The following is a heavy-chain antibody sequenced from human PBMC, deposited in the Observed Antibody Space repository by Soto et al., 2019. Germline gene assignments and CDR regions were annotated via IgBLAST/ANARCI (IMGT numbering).Heavy chain of an antibody. D-gene: IGHD2-15*01. Sequence: PGGSLRLSCAASEFTFSSYEMNWVRQAPGKGLECVSYISASGSTIYYADSVQGRLIVSRDNTKNSLYLQMNSLRAEDTPVYYCARHEVVVAATAGLWDHYGMDVWGQGTTVTVSS. CDR3: ARHEVVVAATAGLWDHYGMDV. V-gene: IGHV3-48*03. CDR2: ISASGSTI. J-gene: IGHJ6*02. CDR1: EFTFSSYE.